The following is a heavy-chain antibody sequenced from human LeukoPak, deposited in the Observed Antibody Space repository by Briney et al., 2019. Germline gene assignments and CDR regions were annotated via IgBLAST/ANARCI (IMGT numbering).Heavy chain of an antibody. CDR3: ARTTVGGGNYYGWFDP. Sequence: ASVKVSCKASGYTFTGYYMHWVRQAPGQGLEWMGWINPNSGGTNYAQKFQGRVTMTRDTSISTAYMELSRLRSDDTAVYYCARTTVGGGNYYGWFDPWGQGTLVTVSS. CDR2: INPNSGGT. D-gene: IGHD1-26*01. CDR1: GYTFTGYY. V-gene: IGHV1-2*02. J-gene: IGHJ5*02.